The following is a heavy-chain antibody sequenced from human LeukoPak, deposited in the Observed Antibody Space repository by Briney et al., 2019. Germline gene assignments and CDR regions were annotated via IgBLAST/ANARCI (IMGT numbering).Heavy chain of an antibody. V-gene: IGHV5-51*01. D-gene: IGHD1-20*01. CDR1: GYTFTNYW. CDR3: ARFNNRDADY. Sequence: GESLKTSCRGSGYTFTNYWIGWVRQMPGKGLEWMGVVSPDDSNAKYSPSFQGQVTISADKSINTAYLQWSSLKASDTAMYYCARFNNRDADYWGQGTLVTVSS. CDR2: VSPDDSNA. J-gene: IGHJ4*02.